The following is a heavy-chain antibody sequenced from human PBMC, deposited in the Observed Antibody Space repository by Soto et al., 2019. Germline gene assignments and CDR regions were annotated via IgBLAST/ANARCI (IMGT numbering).Heavy chain of an antibody. CDR2: ISYDGSNK. CDR3: AKDLEGLVVAAYYYYGMDV. D-gene: IGHD2-15*01. V-gene: IGHV3-30*18. J-gene: IGHJ6*02. CDR1: GFTFSSYG. Sequence: QVQLVESGGGVVQPGRSLRLSCAASGFTFSSYGMHWVRQAPGKGLEWVAVISYDGSNKYYADSVKGRFTISRDNSKNRLYLQMNSLRAEDTAVYYCAKDLEGLVVAAYYYYGMDVWGQGTTVTVSS.